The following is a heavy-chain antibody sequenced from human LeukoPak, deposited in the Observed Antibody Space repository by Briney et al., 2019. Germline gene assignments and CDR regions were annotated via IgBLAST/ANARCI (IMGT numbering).Heavy chain of an antibody. CDR3: ARAPLTYCSSTSCYYYYYYMDV. CDR1: GYTFTSYG. V-gene: IGHV1-18*01. Sequence: ASVKVSCKASGYTFTSYGISWVRQAPGQGLEWMGWISAYNGNTNYAQKLQGRVAMTTDTSTSTAYMELRSLRSDDTAVYYCARAPLTYCSSTSCYYYYYYMDVWGKGTTVTISS. D-gene: IGHD2-2*01. CDR2: ISAYNGNT. J-gene: IGHJ6*03.